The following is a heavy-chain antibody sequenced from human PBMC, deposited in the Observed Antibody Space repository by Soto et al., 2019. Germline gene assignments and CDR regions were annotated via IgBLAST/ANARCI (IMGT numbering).Heavy chain of an antibody. V-gene: IGHV3-21*01. D-gene: IGHD1-26*01. CDR2: ISSSSSYI. CDR1: GFTFSSYS. CDR3: ARDPVGAPNYYYYYGMDV. J-gene: IGHJ6*02. Sequence: GGSLRLSCAASGFTFSSYSMNWVRQAPGKGLEWVSSISSSSSYIYYADSVKGRFTISRDNAKNSLYLQMNSLRAEDTAVYYCARDPVGAPNYYYYYGMDVWGQGTTVTVSS.